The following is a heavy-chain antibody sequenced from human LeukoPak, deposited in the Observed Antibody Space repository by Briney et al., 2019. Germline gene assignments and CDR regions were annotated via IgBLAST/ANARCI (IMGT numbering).Heavy chain of an antibody. CDR3: ARARMIRGIIRLASYDY. J-gene: IGHJ4*02. CDR1: GYTFTSYY. V-gene: IGHV1-8*03. D-gene: IGHD3-10*01. Sequence: ASVKVSCKASGYTFTSYYMHWVRQATGQGLEWMGWMNPNSGNTVYAQKFQGRVAITRNTSISTAYMDLRSLRSEDTAVYYCARARMIRGIIRLASYDYWGQGTLVTVSS. CDR2: MNPNSGNT.